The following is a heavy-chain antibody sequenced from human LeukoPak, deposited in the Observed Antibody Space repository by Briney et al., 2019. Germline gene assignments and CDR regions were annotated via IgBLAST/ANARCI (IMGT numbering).Heavy chain of an antibody. CDR3: AKRASRAFDI. CDR1: GFTFSSFA. CDR2: ISGSGTGT. J-gene: IGHJ3*02. V-gene: IGHV3-23*01. Sequence: GGSLRLSCTASGFTFSSFAMTWVRQAPGKGLEWVSDISGSGTGTYHADSVKGRFTISRDNSKNTLYLQMSSLGAEDTAVYYCAKRASRAFDIWGQGTMVTDSS.